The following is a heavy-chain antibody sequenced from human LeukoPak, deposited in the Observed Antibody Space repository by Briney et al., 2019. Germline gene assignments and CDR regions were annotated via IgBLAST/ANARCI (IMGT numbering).Heavy chain of an antibody. D-gene: IGHD3-10*01. CDR1: GGSISSSY. CDR2: IYHTGST. V-gene: IGHV4-59*01. J-gene: IGHJ6*03. Sequence: SETLSLTCTVSGGSISSSYWSWLRQPPGKGLEWIGYIYHTGSTNYNPSLKSRVTISVDTSKNQFSLKLSSVTAADTAVYYCARDKMVRGGTYYYYMDVWGKGTTVTISS. CDR3: ARDKMVRGGTYYYYMDV.